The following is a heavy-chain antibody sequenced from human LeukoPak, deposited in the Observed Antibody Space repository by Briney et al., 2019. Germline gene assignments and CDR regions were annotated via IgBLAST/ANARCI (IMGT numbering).Heavy chain of an antibody. J-gene: IGHJ4*02. Sequence: GGSLRLSCAASGFTLSSYSMNWVRQAPGKGLEWVSYISSSSTHIYYADSVKGRFTISRDNARNSLYLQMNSLRAEDTAIYYCARSEHSSSSFDYWGQGALVTVSS. CDR3: ARSEHSSSSFDY. D-gene: IGHD6-6*01. CDR1: GFTLSSYS. V-gene: IGHV3-21*01. CDR2: ISSSSTHI.